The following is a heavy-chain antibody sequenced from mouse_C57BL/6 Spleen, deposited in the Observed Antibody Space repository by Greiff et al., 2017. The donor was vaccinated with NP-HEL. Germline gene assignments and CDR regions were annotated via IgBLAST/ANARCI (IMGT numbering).Heavy chain of an antibody. J-gene: IGHJ3*01. D-gene: IGHD1-3*01. CDR3: AREGYSTWFAD. Sequence: VQLQQSGAELVRPGTSVKVSCKASGYAFTNYMIEWVKQRPGKGLEWIGVINPGRGGTNYNEKFKGKAPLTADQSSSTAYMQLSSLTSEDSAVYFCAREGYSTWFADWGQGTLVTVSA. V-gene: IGHV1-54*01. CDR2: INPGRGGT. CDR1: GYAFTNYM.